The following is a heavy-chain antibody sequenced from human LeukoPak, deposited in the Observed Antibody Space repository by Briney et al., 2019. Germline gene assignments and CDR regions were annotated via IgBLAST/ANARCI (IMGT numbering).Heavy chain of an antibody. V-gene: IGHV1-8*01. J-gene: IGHJ6*02. Sequence: ASVKVSCKAPGYTFTSYDINWVRQATGQGLEWMGWINPNSGNTGYAQKFQGRVTMTRNTSISTAYMELSSLRSEDTAVYYCARDRAYCSSTSCYEDPYYYYGMDVWGQGTTVTVSS. CDR2: INPNSGNT. D-gene: IGHD2-2*01. CDR3: ARDRAYCSSTSCYEDPYYYYGMDV. CDR1: GYTFTSYD.